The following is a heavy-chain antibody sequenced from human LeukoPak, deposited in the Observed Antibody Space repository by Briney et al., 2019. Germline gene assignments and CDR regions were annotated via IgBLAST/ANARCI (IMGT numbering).Heavy chain of an antibody. V-gene: IGHV3-53*01. CDR2: IYSGGST. CDR1: GFTVSSNY. J-gene: IGHJ4*02. Sequence: GGSLRLSCAASGFTVSSNYMSWVRQAPGKGLEWVSVIYSGGSTYYADSVKGRFTISRDNSKNTLYLQMNSLRAEDTAIYYCAKDESECGGDCYRRLHWGQGTLVPVSS. CDR3: AKDESECGGDCYRRLH. D-gene: IGHD2-21*02.